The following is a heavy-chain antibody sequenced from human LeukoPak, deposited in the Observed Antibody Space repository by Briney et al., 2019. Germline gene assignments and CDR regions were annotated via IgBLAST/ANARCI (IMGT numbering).Heavy chain of an antibody. J-gene: IGHJ4*02. CDR1: GGSISSSSYY. Sequence: SETLSLTCTVSGGSISSSSYYWGWIRQPPGKGLEWIGSIYYSGSTYYNPSLKSRVTISVDTSKNQFSLKLSSVTAADTAAYYCARHLPPRSGYTFDYWGQGTLVTVSS. D-gene: IGHD3-3*01. CDR2: IYYSGST. CDR3: ARHLPPRSGYTFDY. V-gene: IGHV4-39*01.